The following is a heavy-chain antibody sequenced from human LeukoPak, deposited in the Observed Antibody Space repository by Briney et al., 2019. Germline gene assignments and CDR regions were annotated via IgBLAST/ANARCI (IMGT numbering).Heavy chain of an antibody. J-gene: IGHJ4*02. D-gene: IGHD3-22*01. Sequence: QPGGSLRLSCAASGFTVSSNYMSWVRQAPGKGLEWVSVIYSGGSTYYADSVKGRFTISRDNSKNTLYLQMNSLRAEDTAVYYCARDIFPGYYDSSGPQSYWGQGTLVTVSS. CDR1: GFTVSSNY. CDR3: ARDIFPGYYDSSGPQSY. CDR2: IYSGGST. V-gene: IGHV3-66*01.